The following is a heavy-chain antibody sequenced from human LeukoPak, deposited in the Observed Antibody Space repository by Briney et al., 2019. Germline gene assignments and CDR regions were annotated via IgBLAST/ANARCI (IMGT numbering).Heavy chain of an antibody. CDR3: ARQPGAGWFDP. V-gene: IGHV5-51*01. CDR1: GYIFTSYW. D-gene: IGHD3-10*01. J-gene: IGHJ5*02. CDR2: IHPGDSDP. Sequence: GESLKISCRASGYIFTSYWLGWVRQTPDKGLEWVGIIHPGDSDPRYSPSFQGQVTISADKSIGTAYLQWSSLKASDTAMYYCARQPGAGWFDPWGQGTLVTVSS.